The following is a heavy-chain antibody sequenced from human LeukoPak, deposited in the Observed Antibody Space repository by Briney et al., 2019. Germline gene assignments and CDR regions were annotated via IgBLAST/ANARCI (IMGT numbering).Heavy chain of an antibody. CDR3: ARVAGSGSSIDC. V-gene: IGHV1-69*04. Sequence: ASVKVSCKASGGTFSSYAISWVRQAPGQGLEWMGRIIPILGIANYAQKFQGRVTITADKSTSTAYMELSSLRSEDTAVYYCARVAGSGSSIDCWGQGTLVTVSS. D-gene: IGHD3-10*01. CDR1: GGTFSSYA. CDR2: IIPILGIA. J-gene: IGHJ4*02.